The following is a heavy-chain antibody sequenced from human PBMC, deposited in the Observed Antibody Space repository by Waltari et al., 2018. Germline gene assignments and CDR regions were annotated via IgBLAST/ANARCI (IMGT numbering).Heavy chain of an antibody. CDR3: ARGRITIFGVVIMRRSYFDY. J-gene: IGHJ4*02. Sequence: QVQLQQWGAGLLKPSATLSLTCAVYGGSFSGYYWSWIRQPPGKGLEWIGEIIHSGSTNYNPALKRRVPISVDTSKNQFSLKLSCVTAADTAVYYCARGRITIFGVVIMRRSYFDYWGQGTLVTVSS. CDR1: GGSFSGYY. D-gene: IGHD3-3*01. CDR2: IIHSGST. V-gene: IGHV4-34*12.